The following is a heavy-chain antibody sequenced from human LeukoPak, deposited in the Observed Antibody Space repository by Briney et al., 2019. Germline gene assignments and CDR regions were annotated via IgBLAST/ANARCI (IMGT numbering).Heavy chain of an antibody. J-gene: IGHJ4*02. D-gene: IGHD1-26*01. V-gene: IGHV4-34*01. CDR3: ARDSVSGSFYGYFDY. Sequence: SETLSLTCAVYGGSFSGYYWSWIRQPPGKGLEWIGEINHSGSTNYNPSLKSRVTISVDTSKNQFSLKLSSVTAADTAVYYCARDSVSGSFYGYFDYWGQGTLVTVSS. CDR2: INHSGST. CDR1: GGSFSGYY.